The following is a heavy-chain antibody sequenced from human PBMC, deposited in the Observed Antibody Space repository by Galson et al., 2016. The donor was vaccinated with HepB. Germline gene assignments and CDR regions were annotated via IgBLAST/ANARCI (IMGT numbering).Heavy chain of an antibody. CDR3: ARCVRGYDRYHFDS. CDR2: IFYGGNT. V-gene: IGHV4-30-2*01. Sequence: TLSLTCAVSRVSITTDGYAWTWIRQAPGKGLEWIGYIFYGGNTYYKTSLKSRVTISLDTSKTHFSLKLTYVTAADTALYYCARCVRGYDRYHFDSWGQGTLVSDSS. J-gene: IGHJ4*02. CDR1: RVSITTDGYA. D-gene: IGHD5-12*01.